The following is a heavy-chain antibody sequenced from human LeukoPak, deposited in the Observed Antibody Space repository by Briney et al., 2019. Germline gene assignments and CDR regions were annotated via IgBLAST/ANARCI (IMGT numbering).Heavy chain of an antibody. CDR2: ISYTGIP. Sequence: SQTLSLTCTVSGGSINSADSHWSWIRQPPGKGLEWVGFISYTGIPSYSPSLKSRLSMSLDTFMNQFSLRLTSVTAADTGVSYCVRVKTGTSAYDYWGQGTLVTVSS. CDR1: GGSINSADSH. V-gene: IGHV4-30-4*01. J-gene: IGHJ4*02. D-gene: IGHD1-1*01. CDR3: VRVKTGTSAYDY.